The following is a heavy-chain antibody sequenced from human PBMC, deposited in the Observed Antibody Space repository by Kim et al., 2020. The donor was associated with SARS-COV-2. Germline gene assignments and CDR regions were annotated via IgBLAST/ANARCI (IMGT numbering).Heavy chain of an antibody. Sequence: YADSLKGRFTSSRDNAKYSLFRQMNSLRAEDTAMYYCARDLSNGRPGGFDYWGQGILVTVSS. J-gene: IGHJ4*02. V-gene: IGHV3-21*01. D-gene: IGHD2-8*01. CDR3: ARDLSNGRPGGFDY.